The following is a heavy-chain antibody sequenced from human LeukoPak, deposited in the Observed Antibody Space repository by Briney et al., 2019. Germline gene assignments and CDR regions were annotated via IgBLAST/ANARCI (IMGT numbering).Heavy chain of an antibody. D-gene: IGHD3-9*01. Sequence: GGSLRLSCAASGFTFNTFNMNWVRQAPGKGLEWVSSITSGGDYIYYADSVKGRFTTSRDNAKISLSLQLNSLRVEDTAVYYCARGHYDVLAASYKWTPDYWGQGTLVTVSS. CDR2: ITSGGDYI. CDR1: GFTFNTFN. J-gene: IGHJ4*02. CDR3: ARGHYDVLAASYKWTPDY. V-gene: IGHV3-21*01.